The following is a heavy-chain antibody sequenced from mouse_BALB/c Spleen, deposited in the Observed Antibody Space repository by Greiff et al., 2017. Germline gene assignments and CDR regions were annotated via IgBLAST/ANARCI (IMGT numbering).Heavy chain of an antibody. J-gene: IGHJ2*01. D-gene: IGHD4-1*01. V-gene: IGHV5-17*02. Sequence: EVQLVESGGGLVQPGGSRKLSCAASGFTFSSFGMHWVRQAPEKGLEWVAYISSGSSTIYYADTVKGRFTISRDNPKNTLFLQMTSLRSEDTAMYYCARSGKGSSFDYWGQGTTLTVSS. CDR3: ARSGKGSSFDY. CDR1: GFTFSSFG. CDR2: ISSGSSTI.